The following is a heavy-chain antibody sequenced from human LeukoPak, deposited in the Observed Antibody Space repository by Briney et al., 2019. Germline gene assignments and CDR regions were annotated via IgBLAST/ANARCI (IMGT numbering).Heavy chain of an antibody. CDR2: IIPICGTA. J-gene: IGHJ4*02. CDR1: GGTFSSYA. Sequence: SVKVSCKASGGTFSSYAISWVRQAPGQGLEWMGGIIPICGTANYAQKFQGRVTITTDESTSTAYTELSSLRAEDTAVYYCARGRAGDCTNGVCPPPPPPRGFDYWGQGTLVTVSS. V-gene: IGHV1-69*05. CDR3: ARGRAGDCTNGVCPPPPPPRGFDY. D-gene: IGHD2-8*01.